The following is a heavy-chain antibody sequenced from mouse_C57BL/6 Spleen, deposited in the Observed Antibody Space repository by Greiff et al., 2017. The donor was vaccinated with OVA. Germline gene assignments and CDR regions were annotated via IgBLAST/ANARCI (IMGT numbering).Heavy chain of an antibody. V-gene: IGHV5-6*01. J-gene: IGHJ2*01. CDR2: ISSGGSYT. Sequence: EVQLVESGGDLVKPGGSLKLSCAASGFTFSSYGMSWVRQTPDKRLEWVATISSGGSYTYYPDSVKGRFTISRDNAKNTLYLQMSSLKSEDTAMYYCARHGFEYWGQGTTLTVSS. CDR3: ARHGFEY. CDR1: GFTFSSYG.